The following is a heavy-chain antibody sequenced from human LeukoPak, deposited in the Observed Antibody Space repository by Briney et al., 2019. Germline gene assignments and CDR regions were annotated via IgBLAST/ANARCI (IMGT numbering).Heavy chain of an antibody. CDR2: ISTSSSLI. J-gene: IGHJ4*02. V-gene: IGHV3-21*01. Sequence: GGSLRLSCVASGFTFSSYSMNWVRQAPGKGLEWVSSISTSSSLISYADSVRGRFSISRDNAQNSLFLQMNSLRAEDTAVYYCARGYGDYGSYWGQGILVTVSS. D-gene: IGHD4-17*01. CDR3: ARGYGDYGSY. CDR1: GFTFSSYS.